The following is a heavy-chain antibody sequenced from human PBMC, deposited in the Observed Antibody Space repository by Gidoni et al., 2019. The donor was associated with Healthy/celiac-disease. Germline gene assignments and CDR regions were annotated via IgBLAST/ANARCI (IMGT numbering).Heavy chain of an antibody. J-gene: IGHJ4*02. D-gene: IGHD3-3*01. CDR3: ARVGAYDFWSGYWFDY. CDR2: ISAYNGNT. V-gene: IGHV1-18*01. CDR1: GYTFTSYG. Sequence: QVKLVQSGAEVKKTGDSVKVSCEASGYTFTSYGISWVRQAPGQGLEWMGWISAYNGNTNYAQKLQCRVTMTTDTSTSTAYMELRSLRSDDTAVYYCARVGAYDFWSGYWFDYWGQGTLVTVSS.